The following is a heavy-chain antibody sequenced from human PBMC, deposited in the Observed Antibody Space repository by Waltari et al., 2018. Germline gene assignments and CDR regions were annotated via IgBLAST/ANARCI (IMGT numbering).Heavy chain of an antibody. J-gene: IGHJ4*02. V-gene: IGHV4-38-2*01. CDR2: NYPDGST. D-gene: IGHD2-2*03. Sequence: QVQLQESGPGLLKPSETLSLTCGVSGYSINSGYYWGWTRQPPGKGVEWIGTNYPDGSTFYNPSLKGRLTMSMDTSKNEFSLKPSSVPAADTAVYYCTRQVLGYCTSAPCRRLDSWGQGTLVTVSS. CDR1: GYSINSGYY. CDR3: TRQVLGYCTSAPCRRLDS.